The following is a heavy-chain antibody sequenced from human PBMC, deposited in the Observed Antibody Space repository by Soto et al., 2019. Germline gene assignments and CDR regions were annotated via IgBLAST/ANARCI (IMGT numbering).Heavy chain of an antibody. Sequence: QVQLVESGGGVVQPGRSLRLSCAASGFTFSVFGMPWVRQAPGKGLEWVAVISNDGNSEHYADSVKGRFTISRDNSKNTFYLQMNSLSVEDTAVYYCAKTITTIGVSSSGRGALLDNWGQGILVSVSS. CDR3: AKTITTIGVSSSGRGALLDN. D-gene: IGHD3-3*01. CDR1: GFTFSVFG. J-gene: IGHJ4*02. V-gene: IGHV3-30*18. CDR2: ISNDGNSE.